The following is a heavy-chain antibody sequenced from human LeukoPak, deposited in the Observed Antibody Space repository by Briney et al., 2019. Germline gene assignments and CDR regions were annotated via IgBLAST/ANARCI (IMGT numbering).Heavy chain of an antibody. CDR1: GFTFSSYS. Sequence: GGSLRLSCAASGFTFSSYSMNWVRQAPGKGLEWVSSISSSSSYIYYADSVKGRFTISRDNAKNPLYLQMNSLRAEDTAVYYCARDPWAVAGPFDYWGQGTLVTVSS. V-gene: IGHV3-21*01. CDR2: ISSSSSYI. CDR3: ARDPWAVAGPFDY. D-gene: IGHD6-19*01. J-gene: IGHJ4*02.